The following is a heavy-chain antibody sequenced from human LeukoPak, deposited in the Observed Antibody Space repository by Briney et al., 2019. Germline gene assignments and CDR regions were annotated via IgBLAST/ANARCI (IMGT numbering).Heavy chain of an antibody. V-gene: IGHV1-3*04. D-gene: IGHD3-16*01. CDR3: ARDVGLWAGYFDY. CDR1: GYTFTSYA. J-gene: IGHJ4*02. CDR2: INTGNGNT. Sequence: ASVKVSCKASGYTFTSYAMHWVRQAPGQRLEWMGWINTGNGNTKYSQKFQDRVTITRDTSASTAYMGLSSLRSEDTAVYYCARDVGLWAGYFDYWGQGTLVTVSS.